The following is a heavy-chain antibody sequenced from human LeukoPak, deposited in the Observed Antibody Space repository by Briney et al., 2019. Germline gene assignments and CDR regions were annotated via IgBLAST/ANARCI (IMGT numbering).Heavy chain of an antibody. Sequence: GASVKVSCKTSGYTFTSYYMHWVRQAPGQGLEWMGIINPRGGSASSAQKFQGRVTLTRDTSTSTVYMELSSLRSEDTAVYYCASEAVTTYSFEHWGQGTLVTVSS. V-gene: IGHV1-46*01. CDR2: INPRGGSA. J-gene: IGHJ1*01. CDR1: GYTFTSYY. D-gene: IGHD4-17*01. CDR3: ASEAVTTYSFEH.